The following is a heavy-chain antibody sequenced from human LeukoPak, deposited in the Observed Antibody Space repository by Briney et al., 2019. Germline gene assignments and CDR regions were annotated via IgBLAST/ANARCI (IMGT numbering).Heavy chain of an antibody. CDR2: INHSGST. CDR3: ARVRGKSEPRYSSSPVRYWFDP. D-gene: IGHD6-13*01. Sequence: SETLSLTCAVYGGSFSGYYWSWIRQPPGKGLEWIGEINHSGSTNYNPPLKSRVTISVDTSKNQFSLKLSSVTAADTAVYYCARVRGKSEPRYSSSPVRYWFDPWGQGTLVTVSS. J-gene: IGHJ5*02. V-gene: IGHV4-34*01. CDR1: GGSFSGYY.